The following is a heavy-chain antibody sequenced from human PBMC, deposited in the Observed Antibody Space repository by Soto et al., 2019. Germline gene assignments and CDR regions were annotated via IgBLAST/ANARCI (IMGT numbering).Heavy chain of an antibody. J-gene: IGHJ4*02. CDR3: ARMYNNGWYYFDY. V-gene: IGHV5-51*01. CDR1: GYSFTSYW. CDR2: IFPGDFNT. Sequence: PGESLKISCKGSGYSFTSYWIGWVRQMPGKGLEWMGIIFPGDFNTRYSPSFQGQVTISADKSISTAYLQWSSLKASDTAMYYCARMYNNGWYYFDYWGQGTLVTVSS. D-gene: IGHD6-19*01.